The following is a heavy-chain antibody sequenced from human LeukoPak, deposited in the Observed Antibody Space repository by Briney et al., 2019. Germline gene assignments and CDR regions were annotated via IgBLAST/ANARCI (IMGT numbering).Heavy chain of an antibody. CDR3: ARGRQLVRRYYFDY. D-gene: IGHD6-13*01. CDR2: INHSGST. Sequence: SETLSLTCAVYGGSFSGYYWSWIRQPPGKGLEWIGKINHSGSTNYNPSLKSRVTISVDTSKNQFSLKLSSVTAADTAVYYCARGRQLVRRYYFDYWGQGTLVTVSS. CDR1: GGSFSGYY. J-gene: IGHJ4*02. V-gene: IGHV4-34*01.